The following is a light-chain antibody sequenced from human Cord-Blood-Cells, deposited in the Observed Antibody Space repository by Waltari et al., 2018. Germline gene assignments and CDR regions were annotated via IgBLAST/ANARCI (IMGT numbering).Light chain of an antibody. V-gene: IGKV1-39*01. CDR2: AAS. Sequence: IQMTQSPASLSASVGGRVTITCRASQSISSYLNWYQQKPGKAPKLLIYAASSSQSGVPSRFSGSVSGTDFTLTISSLQPEDFATYYCQQSYSTPYTFGQGTKLEIK. J-gene: IGKJ2*01. CDR1: QSISSY. CDR3: QQSYSTPYT.